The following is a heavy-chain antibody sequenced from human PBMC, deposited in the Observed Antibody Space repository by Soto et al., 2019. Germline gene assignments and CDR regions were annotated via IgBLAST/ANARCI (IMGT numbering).Heavy chain of an antibody. Sequence: SETLSLTCAVYGGSFSGYYWSWIRQPPGKGLEWIGEINHSGSTNYNPSLKSRVTISVDTSKNQFSLKLSSVTAADTAVYYCARVISVPAAIYFDYWGQGTQVTVSS. V-gene: IGHV4-34*01. D-gene: IGHD2-2*02. CDR1: GGSFSGYY. CDR2: INHSGST. CDR3: ARVISVPAAIYFDY. J-gene: IGHJ4*02.